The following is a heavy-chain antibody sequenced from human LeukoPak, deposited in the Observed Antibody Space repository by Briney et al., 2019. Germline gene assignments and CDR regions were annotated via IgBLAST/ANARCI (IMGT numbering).Heavy chain of an antibody. D-gene: IGHD3-22*01. Sequence: SVKVSCKASGYTFTSYYMHWVRQAPGQGLEWMGRIIPILGIANYAQKFQGRVTITADKSTSTAYMELSSLRSEDTAVYYCAREAHYYDSSGYYYYFDYWGQGTLVTVSS. CDR1: GYTFTSYY. V-gene: IGHV1-69*04. CDR2: IIPILGIA. CDR3: AREAHYYDSSGYYYYFDY. J-gene: IGHJ4*02.